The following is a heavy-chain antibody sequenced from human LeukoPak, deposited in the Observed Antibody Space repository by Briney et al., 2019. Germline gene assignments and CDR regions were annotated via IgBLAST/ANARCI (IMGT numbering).Heavy chain of an antibody. CDR1: GYTFTGYY. J-gene: IGHJ4*02. Sequence: ASVKVSCKASGYTFTGYYMHWVRQAPGQGLEWMGWINPNSGGTNYAQKFQGRVTMTRDTSISTAYMELSRLRSDDTAMYYCAREEYDFWSGFLGYWGQGTLVTVSS. D-gene: IGHD3-3*01. V-gene: IGHV1-2*02. CDR3: AREEYDFWSGFLGY. CDR2: INPNSGGT.